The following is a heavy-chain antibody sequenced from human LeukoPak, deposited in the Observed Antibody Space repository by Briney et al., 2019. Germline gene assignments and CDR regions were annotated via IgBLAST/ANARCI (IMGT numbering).Heavy chain of an antibody. Sequence: ASVKVSCMASGYTFTSYDINWVRQATGQGLEWMGWINTNTGNPTYAQRFTGRYVFSLDTSVSTAYLQISSLKAEDTAVYYCARGPTAAFDYWGQGTLVTVSS. J-gene: IGHJ4*02. CDR3: ARGPTAAFDY. CDR2: INTNTGNP. CDR1: GYTFTSYD. V-gene: IGHV7-4-1*02. D-gene: IGHD2-15*01.